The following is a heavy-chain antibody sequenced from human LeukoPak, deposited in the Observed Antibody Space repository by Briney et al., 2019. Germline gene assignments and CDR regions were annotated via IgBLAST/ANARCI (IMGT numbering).Heavy chain of an antibody. V-gene: IGHV1-69*01. Sequence: GSSVKVSCKASGGTFNSYAISWVRQAPGQGLEWMGGIIPMFETANYAQKFQGRVTITADEFTTTVYMELSSLRSEDTAVYYCARDNSVRDEAWWFNPWGQGTLVTVSS. CDR2: IIPMFETA. D-gene: IGHD5-24*01. CDR3: ARDNSVRDEAWWFNP. CDR1: GGTFNSYA. J-gene: IGHJ5*02.